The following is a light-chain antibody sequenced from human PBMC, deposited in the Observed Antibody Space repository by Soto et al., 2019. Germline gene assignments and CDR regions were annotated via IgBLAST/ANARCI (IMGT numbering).Light chain of an antibody. CDR3: QSYDSGLSGSV. Sequence: QSVLTQPPSVSGAPGQRDTISCTGTSSNMGAGYDVNWYQHLPGAAPKLLIYTNGNRPSGVPDRFSGSKSGTSASLAITGLQAEDEADYYCQSYDSGLSGSVFGGGTKLTVL. CDR2: TNG. J-gene: IGLJ3*02. V-gene: IGLV1-40*01. CDR1: SSNMGAGYD.